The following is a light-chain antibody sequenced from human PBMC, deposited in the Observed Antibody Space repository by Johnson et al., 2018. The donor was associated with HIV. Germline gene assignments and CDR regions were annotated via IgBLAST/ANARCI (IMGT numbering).Light chain of an antibody. CDR3: GTWDNSLNVYV. V-gene: IGLV1-51*01. Sequence: QSVLTQPPSASAAPGQKVTISCSGSSSNIGTNYVSWYQQFPGTAPKLLIYDNNKRPSGIPDRFSGSKSGASATLDITGLQTGDEADYYCGTWDNSLNVYVFGTGTKVTVL. CDR2: DNN. J-gene: IGLJ1*01. CDR1: SSNIGTNY.